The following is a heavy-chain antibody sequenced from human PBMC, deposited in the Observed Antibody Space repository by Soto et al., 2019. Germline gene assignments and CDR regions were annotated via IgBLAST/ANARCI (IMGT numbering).Heavy chain of an antibody. J-gene: IGHJ4*02. CDR1: GGSISSSSYY. CDR2: IYYRGNT. CDR3: VKDNYFEY. Sequence: PSETLSLTCTVSGGSISSSSYYWGWIRQPPGKGLEWIGSIYYRGNTKYNPSLKSRVTISVDTSKNQFSLKLSSVTAADTAFYYCVKDNYFEYWGQGTLVTVSS. V-gene: IGHV4-39*07.